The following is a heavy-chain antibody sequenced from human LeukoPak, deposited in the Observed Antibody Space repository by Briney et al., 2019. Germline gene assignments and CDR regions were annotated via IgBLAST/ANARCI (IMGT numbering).Heavy chain of an antibody. D-gene: IGHD5-18*01. V-gene: IGHV4-31*03. J-gene: IGHJ6*02. CDR3: AREGYSYGYYGMDV. CDR2: IYYSGST. Sequence: SETLSLTCTVSGGSISSGGYYWSWIRQHPGKGLEWIGYIYYSGSTYYNPSLKSRVTISVDTSKNQFSLKLSSVTAADTAVYYCAREGYSYGYYGMDVWGQGPTVTVSS. CDR1: GGSISSGGYY.